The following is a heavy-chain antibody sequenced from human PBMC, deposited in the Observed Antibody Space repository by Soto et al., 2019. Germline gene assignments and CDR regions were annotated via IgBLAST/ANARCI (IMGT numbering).Heavy chain of an antibody. CDR2: INSDGSST. CDR1: GVTFSSYW. J-gene: IGHJ6*02. V-gene: IGHV3-74*01. CDR3: ARDTRGYSSGWYYYYGMDV. Sequence: GGSLRLSCASSGVTFSSYWMHWVRQAPGKGLVWVSRINSDGSSTSHADSVKGRFTISRDNAKNTLYLQMNSLRAEDTAVYYCARDTRGYSSGWYYYYGMDVWGQGTTVTVSS. D-gene: IGHD6-19*01.